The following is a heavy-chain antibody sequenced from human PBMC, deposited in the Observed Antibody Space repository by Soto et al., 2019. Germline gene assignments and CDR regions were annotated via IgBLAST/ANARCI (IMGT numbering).Heavy chain of an antibody. CDR1: GYTFSTSG. V-gene: IGHV1-18*01. D-gene: IGHD6-6*01. CDR3: AREGPRPYYYYGMDV. Sequence: QAQLEQSGAEVKKPGASVKVSCKSSGYTFSTSGITWVRQAPGQGLEWMGWISTYNGDANYAKRFQGRVTMTTDTSTSTTCMELRSLRSDDTAVYYCAREGPRPYYYYGMDVWGQGTTVTVSS. CDR2: ISTYNGDA. J-gene: IGHJ6*02.